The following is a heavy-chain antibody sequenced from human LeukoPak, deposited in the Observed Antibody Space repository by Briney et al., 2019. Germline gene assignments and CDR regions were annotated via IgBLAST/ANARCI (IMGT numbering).Heavy chain of an antibody. J-gene: IGHJ6*03. D-gene: IGHD2-2*01. V-gene: IGHV3-23*01. CDR2: ISGSGGST. Sequence: GGSLRLSCAASGFTFRSYGMSWVRQTPGKGLEWVSAISGSGGSTYYADSVKGRFTVSRDNSKNTLYLQMSSLRAEDTAVYYCARDKHCSSTSCPDYYYYYYMDVWGKGTTVTISS. CDR3: ARDKHCSSTSCPDYYYYYYMDV. CDR1: GFTFRSYG.